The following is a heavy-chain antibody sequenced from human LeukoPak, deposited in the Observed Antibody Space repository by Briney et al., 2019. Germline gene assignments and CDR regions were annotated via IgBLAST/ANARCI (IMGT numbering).Heavy chain of an antibody. D-gene: IGHD5-24*01. CDR1: GGSISSYY. J-gene: IGHJ5*02. V-gene: IGHV4-59*01. CDR2: IYYSGNT. Sequence: PSETLSLTCTVSGGSISSYYLSWIRQPPGKGLEWIGYIYYSGNTNYNPSLKSRVTMFVDTSKNQFSLKLSSVTAADTAMYYCAVNRDVYKVGYNWFDPWGQGTLVTVSS. CDR3: AVNRDVYKVGYNWFDP.